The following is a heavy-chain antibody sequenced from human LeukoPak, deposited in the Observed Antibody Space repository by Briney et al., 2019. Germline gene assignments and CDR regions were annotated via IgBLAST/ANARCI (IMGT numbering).Heavy chain of an antibody. CDR1: GGSFSGYY. CDR2: INHSGST. V-gene: IGHV4-34*01. CDR3: ARPGIAAAALSGAFDI. Sequence: PSETLSLTCAVYGGSFSGYYWSWIRQPPGKGLEWIGEINHSGSTNYNPSLKSRVTISVDTPKNQFSLKLSSVTAADTAVYYCARPGIAAAALSGAFDIWGQGTMVTVSS. D-gene: IGHD6-13*01. J-gene: IGHJ3*02.